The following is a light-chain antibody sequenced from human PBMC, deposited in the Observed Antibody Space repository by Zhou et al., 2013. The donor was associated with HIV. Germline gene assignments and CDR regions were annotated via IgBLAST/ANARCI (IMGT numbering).Light chain of an antibody. CDR1: QDIDNY. J-gene: IGKJ2*01. Sequence: DIQMTQSPSSLSASVGDRVTITCQASQDIDNYLNWYQQKPGKAPKLLIYDASNLETGVPSRFSGSGSGTDFTFTISSLQPEDIATYYCQQSDRLPXTFGQGPSWRSN. CDR3: QQSDRLPXT. CDR2: DAS. V-gene: IGKV1-33*01.